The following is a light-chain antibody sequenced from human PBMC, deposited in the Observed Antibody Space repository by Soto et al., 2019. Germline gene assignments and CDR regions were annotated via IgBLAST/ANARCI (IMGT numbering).Light chain of an antibody. J-gene: IGKJ4*01. V-gene: IGKV1-33*01. CDR2: DAS. Sequence: DIQMTQSPSSLSASVGDRVTITCQASQDISNYLNWYQQKPGKAPKLLIYDASNLETGVPSRFSGSGSGTDFTSTISSLQPEDIATYYCQQYDNLPFTFGGGTKVDIK. CDR3: QQYDNLPFT. CDR1: QDISNY.